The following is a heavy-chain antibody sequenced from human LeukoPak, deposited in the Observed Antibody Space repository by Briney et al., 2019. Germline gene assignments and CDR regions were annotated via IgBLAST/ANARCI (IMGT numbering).Heavy chain of an antibody. V-gene: IGHV1-69*13. CDR3: ASLTSYQLLRTGQFDY. CDR1: GGTFSSYA. Sequence: ASVKVSCKASGGTFSSYAISWVRQAPGQGLEWMGGIIPIFGTANYAQKFQGRVTITADESTSTAYMELSSLRSEDTAVYYCASLTSYQLLRTGQFDYWGQGTLVTVSS. D-gene: IGHD2-2*01. CDR2: IIPIFGTA. J-gene: IGHJ4*02.